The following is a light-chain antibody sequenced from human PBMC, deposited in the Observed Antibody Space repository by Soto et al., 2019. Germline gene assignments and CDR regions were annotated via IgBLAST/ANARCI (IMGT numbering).Light chain of an antibody. J-gene: IGLJ1*01. CDR1: SGDVGSYNL. CDR3: CSYAGSSTLYV. CDR2: EGS. Sequence: QSVLAQPASVSGSPGQSITISCTGTSGDVGSYNLVSWYQQHPGKAPKLMIYEGSKRPSGVSNRFSGSKSGNTASLTISGLQAEDEADYYCCSYAGSSTLYVFXTGTKV. V-gene: IGLV2-23*01.